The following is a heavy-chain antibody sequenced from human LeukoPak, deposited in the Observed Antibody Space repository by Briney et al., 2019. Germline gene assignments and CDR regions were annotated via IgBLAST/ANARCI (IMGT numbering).Heavy chain of an antibody. CDR2: IYYSGST. J-gene: IGHJ3*02. CDR3: ATRPVAFDI. CDR1: GGSISSSSYY. V-gene: IGHV4-39*01. Sequence: SETLSLTCTVSGGSISSSSYYWGWIRQPPGQGLEWIGSIYYSGSTYYNPSLKSRVTISVDTSKNQFSLKLSSVTAADTAVYYCATRPVAFDIWGQGTMVTVSS.